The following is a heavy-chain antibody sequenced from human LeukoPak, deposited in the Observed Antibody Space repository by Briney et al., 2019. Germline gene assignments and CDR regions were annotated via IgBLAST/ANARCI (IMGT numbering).Heavy chain of an antibody. J-gene: IGHJ6*02. V-gene: IGHV4-31*03. CDR3: ARDRVAARPLYWYYGMDV. CDR2: IYYSGST. Sequence: SQTLSLTCTVSGGSISSGGYYWSWIRQHPGKGLEWIGYIYYSGSTYYNPSLKSRVTISVDTSKNQFSLKLSYVTAADTAVYYCARDRVAARPLYWYYGMDVWGQGTTVTVSS. D-gene: IGHD6-6*01. CDR1: GGSISSGGYY.